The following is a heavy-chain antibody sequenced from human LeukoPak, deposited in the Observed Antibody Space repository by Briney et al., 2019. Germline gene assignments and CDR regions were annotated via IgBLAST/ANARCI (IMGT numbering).Heavy chain of an antibody. CDR3: AKGAGGFSYYNWFDP. CDR1: GFTFSSYT. J-gene: IGHJ5*02. Sequence: GGSLRLSCAASGFTFSSYTMKWVRQAPGKGLEWVSSISSSSSYIYYADSVKGRFTISRDNAKNSLFLQMNSLRAEDTAVYFCAKGAGGFSYYNWFDPWGQGTLVTVSS. CDR2: ISSSSSYI. V-gene: IGHV3-21*01. D-gene: IGHD5-18*01.